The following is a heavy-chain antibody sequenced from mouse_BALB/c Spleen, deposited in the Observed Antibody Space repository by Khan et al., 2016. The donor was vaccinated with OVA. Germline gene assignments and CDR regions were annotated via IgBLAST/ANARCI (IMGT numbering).Heavy chain of an antibody. J-gene: IGHJ4*01. CDR1: GYTFTSYW. D-gene: IGHD1-1*01. Sequence: QVQLQQSGAELAKPGASVKMSCKASGYTFTSYWMHWVKQRPGQGLEWIGYINPSTGYTEYNQKFKDKATLTADKSSSTAYMHLSSLTSEDSAVDYCASDYGSSYTMDYWGQGTSVTVSS. V-gene: IGHV1-7*01. CDR3: ASDYGSSYTMDY. CDR2: INPSTGYT.